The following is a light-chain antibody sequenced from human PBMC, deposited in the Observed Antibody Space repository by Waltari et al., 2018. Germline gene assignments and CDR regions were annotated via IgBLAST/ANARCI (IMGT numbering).Light chain of an antibody. CDR2: QSS. CDR1: QSISYY. CDR3: QQFNTFPYT. J-gene: IGKJ2*01. V-gene: IGKV1-5*03. Sequence: DIQMTQSPSTLSASVGDRVTITCRASQSISYYLAWYQQKPGTAPKLLIYQSSNLDSGVPSRFSGSGFGTEFTLTISSLQPYDFAIYYCQQFNTFPYTFGQGTKLHI.